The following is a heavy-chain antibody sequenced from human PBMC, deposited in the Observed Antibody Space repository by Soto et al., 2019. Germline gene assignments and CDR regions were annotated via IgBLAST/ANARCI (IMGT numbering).Heavy chain of an antibody. Sequence: ASVKVSCKASGYTFTSYGIHWVRQAPGQRLEWMGWINAANGDTKYSPKFQGRVTITRDTSASTAYMELSSLRSEDTAVYYCVRRHVSATGIDWFDPWGQGSLVTSPQ. V-gene: IGHV1-3*01. D-gene: IGHD6-13*01. CDR3: VRRHVSATGIDWFDP. CDR2: INAANGDT. CDR1: GYTFTSYG. J-gene: IGHJ5*02.